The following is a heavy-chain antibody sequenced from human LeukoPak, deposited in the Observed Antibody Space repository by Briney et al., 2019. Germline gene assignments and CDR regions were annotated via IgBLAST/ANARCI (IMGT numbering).Heavy chain of an antibody. J-gene: IGHJ3*02. CDR2: ISSSGSYI. CDR1: AFTFSSYS. V-gene: IGHV3-21*01. Sequence: PGGSLRLSCVASAFTFSSYSMNWVRQAPGKGLEWVSSISSSGSYIYYADSVKGRFTISRDNSKNTLYLQMNSLRADDTAVYYCAGVDAAMPDAFDIWGQGTTVTVSS. CDR3: AGVDAAMPDAFDI. D-gene: IGHD5-18*01.